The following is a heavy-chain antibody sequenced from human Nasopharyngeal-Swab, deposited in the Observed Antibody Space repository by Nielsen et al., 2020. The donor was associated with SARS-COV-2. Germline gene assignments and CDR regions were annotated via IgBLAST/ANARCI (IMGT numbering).Heavy chain of an antibody. CDR2: IKSDGISI. CDR3: ATDKFYNAYD. D-gene: IGHD3-10*01. J-gene: IGHJ4*02. V-gene: IGHV3-74*03. CDR1: AYNFRDYW. Sequence: GESLKISCVASAYNFRDYWMHWFRHAPGKGLVWVSRIKSDGISITYAESVKGRFTISRDDAKKTLYLQMNSLRAEDTAVYYCATDKFYNAYDWGQGTLVTVSS.